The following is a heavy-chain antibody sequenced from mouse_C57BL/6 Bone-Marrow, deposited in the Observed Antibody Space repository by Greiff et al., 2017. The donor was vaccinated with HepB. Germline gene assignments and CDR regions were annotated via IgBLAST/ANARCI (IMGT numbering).Heavy chain of an antibody. V-gene: IGHV5-4*01. J-gene: IGHJ2*01. CDR3: ARDPLYYSNYFDY. D-gene: IGHD2-5*01. Sequence: EVQLVESGGGLVKPGGSLKLSCAASGFTFSSYAMSWVRQTPEKRLEWVATISDGGSYTYYPDNVKGRFTISRDNAKNNLYLQMSHLKSEDTAMYYCARDPLYYSNYFDYWGQGTTLTVSS. CDR2: ISDGGSYT. CDR1: GFTFSSYA.